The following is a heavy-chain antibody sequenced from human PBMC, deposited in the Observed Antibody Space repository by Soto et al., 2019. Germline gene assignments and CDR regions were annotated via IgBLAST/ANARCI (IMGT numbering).Heavy chain of an antibody. D-gene: IGHD3-10*01. J-gene: IGHJ1*01. Sequence: EVQLVESGGGLVKPGGSLRLSCAASEITLSSYSMNWVRQAPGKGLEWVSFISSSSTYTFYADSVKGRFTISRDNAKNSLYLQMNSLRAEDTAVYYCVRAPADLWDPDQYFQNWGQGTLVTVSS. CDR3: VRAPADLWDPDQYFQN. CDR1: EITLSSYS. CDR2: ISSSSTYT. V-gene: IGHV3-21*01.